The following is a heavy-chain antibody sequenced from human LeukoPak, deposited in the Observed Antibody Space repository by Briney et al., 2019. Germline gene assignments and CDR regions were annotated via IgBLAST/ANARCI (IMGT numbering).Heavy chain of an antibody. V-gene: IGHV1-69*01. J-gene: IGHJ4*02. CDR3: ASFTYYYDSSGYPF. CDR2: IIPIFGTA. Sequence: GSSVKVSCKASGGTFSSYAISWVRQAPGQGLEWMGGIIPIFGTANYAQKFQGRVTITADESTSTAYMELSSLRSEDTAVYYCASFTYYYDSSGYPFWGQGTLVTVSS. D-gene: IGHD3-22*01. CDR1: GGTFSSYA.